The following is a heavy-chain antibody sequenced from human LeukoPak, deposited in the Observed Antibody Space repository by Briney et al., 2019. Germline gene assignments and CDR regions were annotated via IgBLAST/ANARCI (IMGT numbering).Heavy chain of an antibody. CDR1: GGSISRGSYF. CDR3: ARDGDCSSTSCQSY. CDR2: VYTSGTP. Sequence: SQTLSPTCTVSGGSISRGSYFWSWIRQPAGKGLEWIGRVYTSGTPKYNPSLKSRVTISVDTSRNQFSLKLSSVTAADTAVYYCARDGDCSSTSCQSYWGQGTLVTVSS. D-gene: IGHD2-2*01. V-gene: IGHV4-61*02. J-gene: IGHJ4*02.